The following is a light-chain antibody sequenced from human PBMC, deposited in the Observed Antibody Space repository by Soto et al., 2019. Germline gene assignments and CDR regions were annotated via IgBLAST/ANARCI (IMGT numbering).Light chain of an antibody. J-gene: IGKJ1*01. Sequence: EIVMTQSPATLSVSPGERATLSCRASQSVRTKLVWYQQKPGQAPRLLIYGASTRATGIPARFSGSGYGTEFILTISNLQSEDFAVYYCQQHDQGWTFGQGTKVEIK. CDR2: GAS. V-gene: IGKV3-15*01. CDR3: QQHDQGWT. CDR1: QSVRTK.